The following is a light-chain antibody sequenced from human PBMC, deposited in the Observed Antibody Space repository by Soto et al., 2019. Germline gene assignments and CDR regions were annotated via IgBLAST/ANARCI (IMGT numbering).Light chain of an antibody. Sequence: ALTQPASVSGSPGQSITISCTGTSSDVGGYNYVSWYQQHPGKAPKLMIYDVSNRPSGVSNRFSGSKSGNTASLTISGLQAEDEADYYCSSYTSSSPRVFGTGTKVTVL. V-gene: IGLV2-14*01. CDR1: SSDVGGYNY. CDR2: DVS. J-gene: IGLJ1*01. CDR3: SSYTSSSPRV.